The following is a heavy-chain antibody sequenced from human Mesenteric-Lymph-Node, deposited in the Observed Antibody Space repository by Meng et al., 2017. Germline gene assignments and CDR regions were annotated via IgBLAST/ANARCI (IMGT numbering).Heavy chain of an antibody. J-gene: IGHJ4*02. D-gene: IGHD4-17*01. V-gene: IGHV4-4*02. CDR2: VYHAGWT. CDR1: GASITSNNW. Sequence: QVQLQGPGPGLVKPSGTLSLTCAVTGASITSNNWWSWVRQPPGKGLEWIGQVYHAGWTNYNPSLNSRVTMSLDVSKNQLSLILSSVTAADTAVYFCARHGGYHFDYWGQGTLVTVSS. CDR3: ARHGGYHFDY.